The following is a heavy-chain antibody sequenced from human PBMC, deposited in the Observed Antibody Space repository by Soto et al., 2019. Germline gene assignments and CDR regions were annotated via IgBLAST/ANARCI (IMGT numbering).Heavy chain of an antibody. CDR1: GFTFSSYW. Sequence: GGSLRLSCAASGFTFSSYWMHWVRQASGKGLVWVSRINPDGSATNYADSVKGRFTISRDNAKNTLYLQMNSLRAEDTAVFYCGRGGSDSPMAPGYWGQGTLVTVSS. V-gene: IGHV3-74*01. CDR2: INPDGSAT. J-gene: IGHJ4*02. CDR3: GRGGSDSPMAPGY. D-gene: IGHD5-18*01.